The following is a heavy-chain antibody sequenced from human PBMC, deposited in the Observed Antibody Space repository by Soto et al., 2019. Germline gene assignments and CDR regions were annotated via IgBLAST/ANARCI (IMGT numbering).Heavy chain of an antibody. J-gene: IGHJ4*02. CDR2: INQDGSTT. D-gene: IGHD6-19*01. CDR3: VRAVASNEAF. Sequence: EVQIVESGGGLVQPGGSLRLSCAVSGFTFSNYWMQWVRQAPGKGLEWVANINQDGSTTHNVESVKGRFTISRDNGRRSLYRQMNSLTADDTALYFCVRAVASNEAFWGQGTLVAVSS. V-gene: IGHV3-7*04. CDR1: GFTFSNYW.